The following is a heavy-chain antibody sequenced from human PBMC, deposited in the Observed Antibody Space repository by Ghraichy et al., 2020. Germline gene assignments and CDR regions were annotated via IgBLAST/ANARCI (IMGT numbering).Heavy chain of an antibody. D-gene: IGHD5-12*01. CDR2: IYTSGST. Sequence: SETLSLTCTVSGGSISSYYWSWIRQPAGKGLEWIGRIYTSGSTNYNPSLKSRVTMSVDTSKNQFSLKLSSVTAADTAVYYCAREKASRGYSGYGTRYGMDVWGQGTTVTVSS. V-gene: IGHV4-4*07. CDR1: GGSISSYY. J-gene: IGHJ6*02. CDR3: AREKASRGYSGYGTRYGMDV.